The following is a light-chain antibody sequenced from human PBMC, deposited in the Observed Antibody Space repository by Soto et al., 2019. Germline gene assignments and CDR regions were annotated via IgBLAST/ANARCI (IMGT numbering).Light chain of an antibody. Sequence: EILMTQSPAILSVSPGERATLSCRASQSVSSNLAWYQQKPSQAPRLLIYGASTRATGIPAKFSGSGSVTECSLTISSRKSQYFVVHCCQQYTNSPQMYTWRQGTMLEIK. CDR3: QQYTNSPQMYT. CDR1: QSVSSN. J-gene: IGKJ2*01. V-gene: IGKV3-15*01. CDR2: GAS.